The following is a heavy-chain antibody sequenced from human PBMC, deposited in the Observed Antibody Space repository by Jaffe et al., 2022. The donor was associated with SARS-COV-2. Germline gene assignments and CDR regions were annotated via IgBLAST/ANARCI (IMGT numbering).Heavy chain of an antibody. CDR1: GYTLTELS. CDR3: ATTYTYTYAFDY. J-gene: IGHJ4*02. D-gene: IGHD5-18*01. CDR2: FDPDDGET. V-gene: IGHV1-24*01. Sequence: QVQLVQSGAEVKKPGASVKVSCKVSGYTLTELSIHWVRQAPGKGLEWMGGFDPDDGETIYAQKFQGRVTMTEDTSADTAYMELRSLRSEDTAVYYCATTYTYTYAFDYWGQGTLVSVSS.